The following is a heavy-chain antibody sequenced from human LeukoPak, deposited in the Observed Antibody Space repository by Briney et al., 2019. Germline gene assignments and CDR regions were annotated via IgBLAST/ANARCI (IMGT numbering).Heavy chain of an antibody. Sequence: PGGSLRLSCAASGFTFSSYGMHWVRQAPGKGLEWVAVIWYDGSNKYYADSVKGRFTISRDNSKNTLYLQMNSLRAEDTAVYYCARESTVTKAKFFDYWGQGTLVTVSS. CDR2: IWYDGSNK. J-gene: IGHJ4*02. CDR1: GFTFSSYG. V-gene: IGHV3-33*01. D-gene: IGHD4-17*01. CDR3: ARESTVTKAKFFDY.